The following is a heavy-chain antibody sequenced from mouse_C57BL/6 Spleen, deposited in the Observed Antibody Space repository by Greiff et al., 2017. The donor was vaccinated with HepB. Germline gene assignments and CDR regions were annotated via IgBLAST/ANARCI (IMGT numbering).Heavy chain of an antibody. CDR3: ARELGLDY. CDR2: INPSTGGT. D-gene: IGHD2-12*01. CDR1: GYSFTGYY. V-gene: IGHV1-42*01. Sequence: EVQGVESGPELVKPGASVKISCKASGYSFTGYYMNWVKQSPEKSLEWIGEINPSTGGTTYNQKFKAKATLTVDKSSSTAYMQLKSLTSEDSAVYYCARELGLDYWGQGTTLTVSS. J-gene: IGHJ2*01.